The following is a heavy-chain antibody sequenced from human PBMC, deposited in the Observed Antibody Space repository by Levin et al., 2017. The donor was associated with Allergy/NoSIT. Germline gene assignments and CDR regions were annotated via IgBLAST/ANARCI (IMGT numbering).Heavy chain of an antibody. CDR3: ARHWGIVKTVFYFYGVDL. Sequence: KHGESLKISCKATGSTFSDFYIHWVRQAPGQGLEWMGWINPKTGDTNFAQRFHGRVTMTRDASISTAYMEMTRLTSDDTAVYYCARHWGIVKTVFYFYGVDLWGPGTTVTVSS. J-gene: IGHJ6*02. D-gene: IGHD3-16*01. CDR1: GSTFSDFY. CDR2: INPKTGDT. V-gene: IGHV1-2*02.